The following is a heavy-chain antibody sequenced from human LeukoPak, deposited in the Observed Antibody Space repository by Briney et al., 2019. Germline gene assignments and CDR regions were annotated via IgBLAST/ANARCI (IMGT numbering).Heavy chain of an antibody. CDR3: ARGRGGSGAAAGTRWFDP. V-gene: IGHV4-34*01. CDR1: GGSFSGYY. D-gene: IGHD6-13*01. J-gene: IGHJ5*02. Sequence: SSETLSLTCAVYGGSFSGYYWSWIRQPPGKGLEWIGEINNSGSTNYNPSLKSRVTISVDTSKNQFSLKLSSVTAADTAVYYCARGRGGSGAAAGTRWFDPWGQGTLVTVSS. CDR2: INNSGST.